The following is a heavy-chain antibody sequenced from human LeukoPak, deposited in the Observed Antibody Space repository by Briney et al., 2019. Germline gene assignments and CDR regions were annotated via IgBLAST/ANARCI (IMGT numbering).Heavy chain of an antibody. V-gene: IGHV1-46*01. CDR1: GYTFTSYY. J-gene: IGHJ4*02. CDR3: ARDLVYCSSTSCYVWVFDY. CDR2: INLSGGST. Sequence: ASVKVSCKASGYTFTSYYMHWVRQAPGQGLEWMGIINLSGGSTSYAQKFQGRVTMTRDTSTSTVYMELSSLRSEDTAVYYCARDLVYCSSTSCYVWVFDYWGQGTLVTVSS. D-gene: IGHD2-2*01.